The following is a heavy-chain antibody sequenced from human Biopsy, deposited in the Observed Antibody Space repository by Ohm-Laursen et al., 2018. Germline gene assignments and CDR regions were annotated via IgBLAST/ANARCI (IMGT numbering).Heavy chain of an antibody. V-gene: IGHV4-39*01. CDR2: VYYSGST. Sequence: SETLSLTCSVFGGSISSRNHYWGWLRQPPGKGLEWIGHVYYSGSTFYNSSLESRVTVSVDTSKNQFHLRLTSMSASDTAVYYCARHSLDDFWSGAHYYFDYWGLGTLVTVSS. CDR3: ARHSLDDFWSGAHYYFDY. D-gene: IGHD3-3*01. J-gene: IGHJ4*02. CDR1: GGSISSRNHY.